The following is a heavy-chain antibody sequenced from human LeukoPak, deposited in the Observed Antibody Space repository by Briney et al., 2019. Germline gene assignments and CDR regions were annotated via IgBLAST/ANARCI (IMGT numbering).Heavy chain of an antibody. J-gene: IGHJ3*02. CDR3: ARDGRYGGNSGAFDI. CDR2: IYYSGST. Sequence: SETLSLTCTVSGGSISSSSYYWGWIRQPPGKGLEWIGSIYYSGSTYYNPSLKSRVTISVDTSKNQFSLKLSSVTAADTAVYYCARDGRYGGNSGAFDIWGQGTMVTVSS. CDR1: GGSISSSSYY. V-gene: IGHV4-39*07. D-gene: IGHD4-23*01.